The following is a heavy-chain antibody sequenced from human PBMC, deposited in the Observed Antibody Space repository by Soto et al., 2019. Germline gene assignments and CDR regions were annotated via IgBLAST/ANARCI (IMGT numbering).Heavy chain of an antibody. Sequence: QGQLVQSGGEVTKPGASVKVSCNSSGYTFSSYGISWVRQAPGQGLEWMGWISPYSGHTKEAPKVQGRITLTTETSTGTAYMELRSLASDDTDVYYCARDRCTTAKCYTHHLDVWGQGTTVIVSS. CDR2: ISPYSGHT. CDR1: GYTFSSYG. CDR3: ARDRCTTAKCYTHHLDV. D-gene: IGHD2-8*01. V-gene: IGHV1-18*04. J-gene: IGHJ6*02.